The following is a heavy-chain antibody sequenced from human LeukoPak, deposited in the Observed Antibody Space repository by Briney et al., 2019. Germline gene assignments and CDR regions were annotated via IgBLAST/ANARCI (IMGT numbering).Heavy chain of an antibody. CDR1: GFTFSSYG. J-gene: IGHJ4*02. Sequence: GGSLRLSCAASGFTFSSYGMHWVRQAPGKGLEWVAVIWYDGSNKYYADSVKGRFTISRDNSKNTLYLQMNSLRAEDTAVYYCARARKYCSSTSCYFNYWGQGTLVTVSS. CDR3: ARARKYCSSTSCYFNY. V-gene: IGHV3-33*01. CDR2: IWYDGSNK. D-gene: IGHD2-2*01.